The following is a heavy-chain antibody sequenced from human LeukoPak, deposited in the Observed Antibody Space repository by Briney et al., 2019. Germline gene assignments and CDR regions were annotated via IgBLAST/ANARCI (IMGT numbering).Heavy chain of an antibody. V-gene: IGHV4-34*01. CDR1: GGSFSGYY. J-gene: IGHJ4*02. CDR3: ARLGYSSGWYSSYFDY. CDR2: INHSGST. D-gene: IGHD6-19*01. Sequence: SETLSLTCAVYGGSFSGYYWSWIRQPPGKGLEWIGEINHSGSTNYNPSLKSRVTISVDTSKNQFSLKLSSVTAADTAVYYCARLGYSSGWYSSYFDYWGQGTLVTVSS.